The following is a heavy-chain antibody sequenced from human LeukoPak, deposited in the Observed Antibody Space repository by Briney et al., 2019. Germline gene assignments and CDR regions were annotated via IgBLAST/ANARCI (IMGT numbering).Heavy chain of an antibody. CDR1: GFSVDTNGVG. D-gene: IGHD6-25*01. CDR3: AHRQRQLGLYCFAY. J-gene: IGHJ4*02. Sequence: SGPTLVKPTQTLTLTCTFSGFSVDTNGVGVGWIRQPTGKPLEWLALIYWDDDKRYSPSLKSRLAITKDTSKNQVVLTMTNMDPGDTATYYCAHRQRQLGLYCFAYWGQGTLVTVSS. V-gene: IGHV2-5*02. CDR2: IYWDDDK.